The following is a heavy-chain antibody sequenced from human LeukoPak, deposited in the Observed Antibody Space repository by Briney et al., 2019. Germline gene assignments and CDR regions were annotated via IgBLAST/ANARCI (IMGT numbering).Heavy chain of an antibody. J-gene: IGHJ4*02. Sequence: ASVKVSCKASGYTFTSYGISWVRQAPGQGLEWMGWISAYNGNTNYAQKLQGRVTMTTDTSTSTACMELRSLRSDDTAVYYCARDESGAVAGDFDYWGQGTLVTVSS. D-gene: IGHD6-19*01. CDR2: ISAYNGNT. V-gene: IGHV1-18*01. CDR3: ARDESGAVAGDFDY. CDR1: GYTFTSYG.